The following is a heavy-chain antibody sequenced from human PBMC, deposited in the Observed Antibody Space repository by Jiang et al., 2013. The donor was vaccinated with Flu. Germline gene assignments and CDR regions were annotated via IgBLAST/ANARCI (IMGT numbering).Heavy chain of an antibody. J-gene: IGHJ5*02. D-gene: IGHD6-19*01. Sequence: LLKPSETLSLTCAVYGGSFSGYYWSWIRQPPGKGLEWIGEINHSGSTNYNPSLKSRVTISVDTSKNQFSLKLSSVTAADTAVYYCARSMAGFEMYNWFDPWGQGPWSPSPQ. CDR1: GGSFSGYY. CDR2: INHSGST. V-gene: IGHV4-34*01. CDR3: ARSMAGFEMYNWFDP.